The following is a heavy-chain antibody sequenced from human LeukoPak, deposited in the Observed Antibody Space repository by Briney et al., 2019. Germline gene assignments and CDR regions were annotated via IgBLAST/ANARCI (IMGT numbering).Heavy chain of an antibody. D-gene: IGHD1-7*01. Sequence: GGSLRLSCAASGFTFSTYVMNWVRQAPGKGLEWVSTISGRSETTYYSDSVKGRFTISRDNPKNTLYLQMNSLRAEDTAVYYCARDAAGTCLDYWGQGTLVTVSS. CDR3: ARDAAGTCLDY. CDR2: ISGRSETT. CDR1: GFTFSTYV. J-gene: IGHJ4*02. V-gene: IGHV3-23*01.